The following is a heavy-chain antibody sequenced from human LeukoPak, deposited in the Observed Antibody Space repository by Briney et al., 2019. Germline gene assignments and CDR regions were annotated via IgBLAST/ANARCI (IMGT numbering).Heavy chain of an antibody. CDR3: ARRSSTHAFDI. D-gene: IGHD3-10*01. CDR1: GYSLTGYH. Sequence: GASVKVSCKASGYSLTGYHLYWVRQAPGQGLEWLGWINPNSGGTIYAHKFQGRVTMTRDTSISTAYMDLRSLKSDDTAIYYCARRSSTHAFDIWGQGTMLTVSP. J-gene: IGHJ3*02. V-gene: IGHV1-2*02. CDR2: INPNSGGT.